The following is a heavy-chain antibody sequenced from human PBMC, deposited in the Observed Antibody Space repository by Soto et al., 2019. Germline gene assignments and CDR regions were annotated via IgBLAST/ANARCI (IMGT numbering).Heavy chain of an antibody. Sequence: GGSLRLSCAASGFTFSDYYMSWIRQAPGKGLEWVSYISSSSSYTNYADSVKGRFTISRDNAKNSLYLQMNSLRAEDTALYYCARDHHRYSGYDYVDYWGQGTLVTVS. CDR1: GFTFSDYY. D-gene: IGHD5-12*01. V-gene: IGHV3-11*05. J-gene: IGHJ4*02. CDR3: ARDHHRYSGYDYVDY. CDR2: ISSSSSYT.